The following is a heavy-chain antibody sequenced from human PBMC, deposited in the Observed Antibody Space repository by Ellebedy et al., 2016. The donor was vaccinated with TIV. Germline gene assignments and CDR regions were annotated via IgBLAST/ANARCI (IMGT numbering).Heavy chain of an antibody. CDR1: GLTFSDAW. CDR2: IISKAHGGTT. V-gene: IGHV3-15*01. D-gene: IGHD1-26*01. CDR3: TTDPQWGH. Sequence: GESLKISCAVSGLTFSDAWMSWVRQAPGKGLEWVGRIISKAHGGTTEYAAPVKGRFTISRDDSKDTLYLQMSSLKTEDTAMYYCTTDPQWGHWGQGTLVTVSS. J-gene: IGHJ4*02.